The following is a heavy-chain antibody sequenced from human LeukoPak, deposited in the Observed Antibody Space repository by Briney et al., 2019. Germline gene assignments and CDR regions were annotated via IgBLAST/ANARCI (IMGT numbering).Heavy chain of an antibody. V-gene: IGHV3-23*01. CDR2: ISGSGGRT. CDR1: GFTFSSFA. Sequence: GGSLRLSCVASGFTFSSFAMSWVRQAPGKGLEWVSSISGSGGRTYYADSVKGRFTISRDSSKNTLYLQMNSLRAEGTAVYYCAKDEGAYCGGDCYSYWFDFWGQGTLVTVSS. CDR3: AKDEGAYCGGDCYSYWFDF. D-gene: IGHD2-21*02. J-gene: IGHJ5*01.